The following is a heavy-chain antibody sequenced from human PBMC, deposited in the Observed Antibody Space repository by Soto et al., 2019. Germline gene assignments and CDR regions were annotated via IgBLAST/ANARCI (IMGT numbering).Heavy chain of an antibody. Sequence: QVQLVQSGAEVKKPGASVRVSCKASGYSFTRYAIHWVRQAPGQRPEWMGWINAGSGKTKYSEKSQDRVTITRDTSASVVYMKLSSLRSEDTAVYYCARDHVNSSGWPYFDYWGQGTLVTVSS. CDR1: GYSFTRYA. V-gene: IGHV1-3*01. J-gene: IGHJ4*02. CDR3: ARDHVNSSGWPYFDY. D-gene: IGHD6-19*01. CDR2: INAGSGKT.